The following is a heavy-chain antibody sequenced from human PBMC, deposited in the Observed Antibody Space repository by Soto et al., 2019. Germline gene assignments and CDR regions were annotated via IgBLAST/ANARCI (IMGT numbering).Heavy chain of an antibody. CDR1: GFTFSDHY. CDR3: TRIAYNYGPGDY. CDR2: SRNKANSFST. V-gene: IGHV3-72*01. D-gene: IGHD2-21*01. J-gene: IGHJ4*02. Sequence: EVQLVESGGGLVQPGGSLRLSCEVSGFTFSDHYMDWVRQAPGKGLEWVGRSRNKANSFSTAYAPSVKGKFTISRDDSERSLYLNMNGMKTDDTDVYYCTRIAYNYGPGDYWGQGTLVAVSS.